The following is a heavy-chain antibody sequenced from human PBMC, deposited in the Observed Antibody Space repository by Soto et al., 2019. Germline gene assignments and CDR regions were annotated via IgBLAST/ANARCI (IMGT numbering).Heavy chain of an antibody. V-gene: IGHV4-38-2*02. Sequence: NPSETLSLTCSCSGFAISRGYYFSLVRQPPGKGLEWICSIYPSVSSYHNPSLATRLRLSIDTSKNQFTLNLTSVTAADTALYFCAREKVGTTFFDNWGQGTQVTVSS. CDR2: IYPSVSS. J-gene: IGHJ4*02. D-gene: IGHD1-1*01. CDR3: AREKVGTTFFDN. CDR1: GFAISRGYY.